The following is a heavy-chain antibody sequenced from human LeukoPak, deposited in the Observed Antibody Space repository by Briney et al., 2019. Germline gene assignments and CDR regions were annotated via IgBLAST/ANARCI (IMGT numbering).Heavy chain of an antibody. Sequence: PSETLSLTCTVSGYSISSGYYWGWIRQPPGKGLEWIGSIYHSGSTYYNPSLKSRVTISVDTSKNQFSLKLSSVTAADTAVYYCARTKWELLDYWGQGTLVTVPS. CDR3: ARTKWELLDY. CDR1: GYSISSGYY. J-gene: IGHJ4*02. CDR2: IYHSGST. V-gene: IGHV4-38-2*02. D-gene: IGHD1-26*01.